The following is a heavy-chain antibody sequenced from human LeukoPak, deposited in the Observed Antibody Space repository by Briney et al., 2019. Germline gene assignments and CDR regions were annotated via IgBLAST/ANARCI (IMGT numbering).Heavy chain of an antibody. Sequence: PSETLSLTCTVSGGSIKSYYWSWIRQPPGKGLEWIGYVYYSGSTSYNPSLESRVSISDDTSKNQVSLWLTSVTAADTAVYYCARTVNTAFAYYYYYMDVWGKGTTVTVSS. V-gene: IGHV4-59*01. CDR3: ARTVNTAFAYYYYYMDV. CDR1: GGSIKSYY. J-gene: IGHJ6*03. CDR2: VYYSGST. D-gene: IGHD5-18*01.